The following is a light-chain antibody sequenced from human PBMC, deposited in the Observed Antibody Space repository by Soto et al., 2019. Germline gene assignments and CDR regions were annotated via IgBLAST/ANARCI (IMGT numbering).Light chain of an antibody. CDR2: WAS. Sequence: DIVMTQSPDSLAVSLGERATINCKSSQSVLYSSNNKNYLAWYQQKPGQPPKLLIYWASTRESGVPDRFSGSESGTDFTLTISSLQAEDVAVYYCQHYYSAPPTFGPGTKVDIK. J-gene: IGKJ3*01. V-gene: IGKV4-1*01. CDR1: QSVLYSSNNKNY. CDR3: QHYYSAPPT.